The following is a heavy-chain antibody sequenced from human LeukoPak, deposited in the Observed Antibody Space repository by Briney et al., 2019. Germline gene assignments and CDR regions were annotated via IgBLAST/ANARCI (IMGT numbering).Heavy chain of an antibody. J-gene: IGHJ3*02. D-gene: IGHD2-15*01. CDR3: AVFVDTPIDAFDI. Sequence: ASVKVSCKASGYTFTSYGISWVRQAPGQGLEWMGWISAYNGNTNYAQKLQGRVTMTTDTSTSTVYMELSSLRSEDTAVYYCAVFVDTPIDAFDIWGQGTMVTVSS. V-gene: IGHV1-18*01. CDR2: ISAYNGNT. CDR1: GYTFTSYG.